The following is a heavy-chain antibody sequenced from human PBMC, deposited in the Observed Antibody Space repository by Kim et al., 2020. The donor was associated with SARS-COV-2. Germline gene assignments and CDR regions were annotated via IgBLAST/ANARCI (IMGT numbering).Heavy chain of an antibody. J-gene: IGHJ4*02. CDR2: INYSGST. CDR1: GGSISSSSYY. D-gene: IGHD3-22*01. CDR3: ARLKDSSGYHYYYFDY. Sequence: SETLSLTCTVSGGSISSSSYYWGWIRQPPGKGLEWIGSINYSGSTYYTPSLKSRATISVDTSRNQFSLKLSSVTAADTAVYYCARLKDSSGYHYYYFDYWGQGTLVTVSS. V-gene: IGHV4-39*01.